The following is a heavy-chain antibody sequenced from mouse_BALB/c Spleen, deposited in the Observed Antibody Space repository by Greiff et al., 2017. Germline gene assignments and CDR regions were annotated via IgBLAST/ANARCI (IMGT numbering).Heavy chain of an antibody. Sequence: VQLQQSGAELVRSGASVKLSCTASGFNIKDYYMHWVKQRPEQGLEWIGWIDPENVDTEYAPKFQGKATMTADTSSNTAYLQLSSLTSEDTAVYYCNAWGGNYFPFDYWGQGTTLTVSS. CDR3: NAWGGNYFPFDY. J-gene: IGHJ2*01. D-gene: IGHD2-1*01. CDR1: GFNIKDYY. CDR2: IDPENVDT. V-gene: IGHV14-4*02.